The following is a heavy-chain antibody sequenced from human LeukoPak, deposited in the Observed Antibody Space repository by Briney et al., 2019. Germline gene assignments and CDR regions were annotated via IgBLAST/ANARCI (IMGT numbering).Heavy chain of an antibody. D-gene: IGHD1-26*01. J-gene: IGHJ4*02. V-gene: IGHV3-11*04. Sequence: GGSLRLSCEASGFRFSNYFISWIRQAPGKGLEWVSYITNSGRSTNYADAVKGRFTISRDNTKKSVYLEMTDLRPEDTAVYYCAREASGNYYVFDSWGQGTRVTVSS. CDR3: AREASGNYYVFDS. CDR1: GFRFSNYF. CDR2: ITNSGRST.